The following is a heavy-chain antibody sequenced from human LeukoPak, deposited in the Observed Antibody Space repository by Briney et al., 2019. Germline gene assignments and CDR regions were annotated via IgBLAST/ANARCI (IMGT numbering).Heavy chain of an antibody. CDR1: GGTFSSYA. Sequence: SVKVSCKASGGTFSSYAISWVRQAPGQGLEWMGRIIPIPGIANYAQKFQGRVTITADKSTSTAYMELSSLRSEDTAVYYCARENPSGSYYYDAFDIWGQGTMVTVSS. D-gene: IGHD1-26*01. J-gene: IGHJ3*02. CDR2: IIPIPGIA. V-gene: IGHV1-69*04. CDR3: ARENPSGSYYYDAFDI.